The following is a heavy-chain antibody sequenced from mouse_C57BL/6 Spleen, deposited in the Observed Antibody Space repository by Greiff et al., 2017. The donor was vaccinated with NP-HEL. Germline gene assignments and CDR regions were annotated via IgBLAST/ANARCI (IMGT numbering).Heavy chain of an antibody. V-gene: IGHV1-19*01. J-gene: IGHJ4*01. D-gene: IGHD2-5*01. CDR1: GYTFTDYY. CDR2: INPYNGGT. Sequence: VQLQQSGPVLVKPGASVKMSCKASGYTFTDYYMNWVKQSHGKSLEWIGVINPYNGGTSYNQKFKGKATLTVDKSSSTAYMELNSLTSEDSAVYYCARNSNYVGAMDYWGQGTSVTVSS. CDR3: ARNSNYVGAMDY.